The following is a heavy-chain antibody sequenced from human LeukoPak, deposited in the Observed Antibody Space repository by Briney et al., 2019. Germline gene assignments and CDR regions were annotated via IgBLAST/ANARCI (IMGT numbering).Heavy chain of an antibody. Sequence: TGGSLRLSCAASRFTFRSYAMHWVRQAPGKGLEWVAVISSDGSNKYYADSVKGRFTISRDNSKNTVYLQMNSLRAEDTAVYYSAREPDSSSWGHYFYYMDVWGKGTTVTVSS. J-gene: IGHJ6*03. CDR2: ISSDGSNK. D-gene: IGHD6-13*01. CDR1: RFTFRSYA. CDR3: AREPDSSSWGHYFYYMDV. V-gene: IGHV3-30*04.